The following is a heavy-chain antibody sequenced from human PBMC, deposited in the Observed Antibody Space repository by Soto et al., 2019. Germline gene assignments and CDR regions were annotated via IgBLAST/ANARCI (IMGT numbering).Heavy chain of an antibody. J-gene: IGHJ4*02. D-gene: IGHD6-13*01. V-gene: IGHV4-31*03. CDR1: GGSISSGGYY. CDR2: IYYSGST. Sequence: QVQLQESGPGLVKPSQTLSLTCTVSGGSISSGGYYWSWIRQHPGKGLEWIGYIYYSGSTYYNPSLKCRVTISVETSKNQFSLKLSSVTAADTAVYYCASSIAAAGTPQASDYWGQGTLVTVSS. CDR3: ASSIAAAGTPQASDY.